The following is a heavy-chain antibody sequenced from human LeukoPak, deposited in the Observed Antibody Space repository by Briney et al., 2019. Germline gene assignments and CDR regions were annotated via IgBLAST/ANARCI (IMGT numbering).Heavy chain of an antibody. CDR1: GFTFSSYG. CDR2: IRYDGSNK. Sequence: PGGSLRLSCAASGFTFSSYGMHWVRQAPGKGLEWVAFIRYDGSNKYYADSVKGRFTISRDNSKNTLYLQMNSLRAEDTAVYYCAKGGYSSGWRTYYYMDVWGKGTTVTVSS. J-gene: IGHJ6*03. D-gene: IGHD6-19*01. CDR3: AKGGYSSGWRTYYYMDV. V-gene: IGHV3-30*02.